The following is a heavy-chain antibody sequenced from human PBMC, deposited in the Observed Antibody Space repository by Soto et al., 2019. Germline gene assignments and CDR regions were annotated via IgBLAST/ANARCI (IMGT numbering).Heavy chain of an antibody. D-gene: IGHD6-6*01. V-gene: IGHV6-1*01. CDR1: GDSVSSNSAA. Sequence: SQTLSLTCAISGDSVSSNSAAWNWIRQSPSRGLEWLGRTYYRSKWYNDYAVSVKSRITINPDTSKNQFSLPLNSVTPEDTAVYYCARDFSSSSTFLGYYYYYGMDVWGQGNTVTVSS. J-gene: IGHJ6*02. CDR2: TYYRSKWYN. CDR3: ARDFSSSSTFLGYYYYYGMDV.